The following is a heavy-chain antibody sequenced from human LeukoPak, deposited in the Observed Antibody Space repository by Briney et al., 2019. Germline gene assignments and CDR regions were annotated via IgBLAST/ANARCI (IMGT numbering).Heavy chain of an antibody. CDR1: GFTFSSYA. J-gene: IGHJ4*02. CDR3: ARDRHTGSYYGYFDY. D-gene: IGHD1-26*01. V-gene: IGHV3-30-3*01. CDR2: ISYDGSNK. Sequence: GGSLRLSCAASGFTFSSYAMHWVRQAPGKGLEWVAVISYDGSNKYYADSVKGRFTISRDNSKNTLYLQMNSLRAEDTAIYYCARDRHTGSYYGYFDYWGQGTPVTVSS.